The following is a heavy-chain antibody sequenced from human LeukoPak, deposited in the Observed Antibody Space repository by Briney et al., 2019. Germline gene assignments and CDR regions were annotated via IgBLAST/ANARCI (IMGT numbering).Heavy chain of an antibody. D-gene: IGHD3-16*02. Sequence: GGSLRLSCAASGFTFSDYYMSWIRQAPGKGLEWVSYISSSGSTIYYADSVKGRFTISRDNAKNSLYLQMNSLRAEDTAVYYCARYANTYYDYVWGSYRYPEILEFDYWGQGTLVTVSS. CDR2: ISSSGSTI. CDR1: GFTFSDYY. V-gene: IGHV3-11*01. J-gene: IGHJ4*02. CDR3: ARYANTYYDYVWGSYRYPEILEFDY.